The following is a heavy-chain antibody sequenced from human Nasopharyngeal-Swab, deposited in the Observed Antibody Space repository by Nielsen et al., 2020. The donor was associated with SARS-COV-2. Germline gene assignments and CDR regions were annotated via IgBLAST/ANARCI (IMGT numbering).Heavy chain of an antibody. CDR2: ISYDGSNK. V-gene: IGHV3-30*03. CDR3: ARDPSSSWLYDAFDI. Sequence: GGSLRLSCAASGFTFSSYGMHWVRQAPGKGLEWVAVISYDGSNKYYADSVKGRFTISRDNPKNTLYLQMNSLRAEDTAVYYCARDPSSSWLYDAFDIWGQGTMVTVSS. CDR1: GFTFSSYG. D-gene: IGHD6-13*01. J-gene: IGHJ3*02.